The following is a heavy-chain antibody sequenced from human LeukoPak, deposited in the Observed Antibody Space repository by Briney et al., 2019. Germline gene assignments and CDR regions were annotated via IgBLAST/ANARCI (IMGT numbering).Heavy chain of an antibody. Sequence: SETLSLTCTVSGGSISSSSYYWGWIRQPPGKGLEWIGSIYYSGSTYYNPSLKSRATISVDTSKNQFSLKLSSVTAADTAVYYCARLRWSKLMVYATSRLFDYWGQGTLVTVSS. CDR3: ARLRWSKLMVYATSRLFDY. CDR1: GGSISSSSYY. J-gene: IGHJ4*02. V-gene: IGHV4-39*01. CDR2: IYYSGST. D-gene: IGHD2-8*01.